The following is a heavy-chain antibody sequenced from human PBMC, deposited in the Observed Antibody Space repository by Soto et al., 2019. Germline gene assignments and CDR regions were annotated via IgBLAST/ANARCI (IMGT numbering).Heavy chain of an antibody. CDR1: GYTFSNYG. V-gene: IGHV1-18*01. Sequence: QVQLVQSGGEVTRPGASVKVSCKTSGYTFSNYGITWVRQAPGQTLEWLGWISLYSDGTSYAQKFRGRVSMTTDTSTTTAYMELRSLRSDATAVYYWARVVPGAEAWFGPWCQGTLVTVSS. CDR3: ARVVPGAEAWFGP. J-gene: IGHJ5*02. CDR2: ISLYSDGT.